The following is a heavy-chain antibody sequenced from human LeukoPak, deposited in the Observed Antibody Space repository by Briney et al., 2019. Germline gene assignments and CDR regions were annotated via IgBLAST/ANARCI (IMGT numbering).Heavy chain of an antibody. CDR1: GGSFSGYY. J-gene: IGHJ5*02. Sequence: PSETLSLTCAVYGGSFSGYYWSWIRQPPGKGLEWIGEINHSGSTSYNPSLKSRVTISVDTSKNQFSLKLSSVTAADTAVYCCARGDYDFWSGYLNWFDPWGQGTLVTVSS. V-gene: IGHV4-34*01. CDR3: ARGDYDFWSGYLNWFDP. D-gene: IGHD3-3*01. CDR2: INHSGST.